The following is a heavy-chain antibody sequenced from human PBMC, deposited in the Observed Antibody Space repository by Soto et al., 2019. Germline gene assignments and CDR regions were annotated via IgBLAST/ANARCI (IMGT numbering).Heavy chain of an antibody. Sequence: QAQVVQSGAEVRKPGSSVKLSCKASEGTFNSYAIAWVRQAPGQGLEWMGGIIPYYNTLNYAQKFQDRVTITADDSTNTVYMDLSSLRSDDTAVYFCVSGASRWYPYFFDSWARGTLVTVSS. D-gene: IGHD6-13*01. CDR1: EGTFNSYA. J-gene: IGHJ4*02. V-gene: IGHV1-69*01. CDR3: VSGASRWYPYFFDS. CDR2: IIPYYNTL.